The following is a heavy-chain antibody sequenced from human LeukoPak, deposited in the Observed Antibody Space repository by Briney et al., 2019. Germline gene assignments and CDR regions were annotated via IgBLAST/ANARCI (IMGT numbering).Heavy chain of an antibody. CDR1: GYTFTSYY. CDR2: INPSGGST. V-gene: IGHV1-46*01. CDR3: ARASGTIQLLDY. Sequence: GASVKVSCTASGYTFTSYYMHWVRQAPGQGLEWMGIINPSGGSTSYAQKFQGRVTMTRDTSTSTVYMELSSLRSEDTAVYYCARASGTIQLLDYWGQGTLVTVSS. D-gene: IGHD5-18*01. J-gene: IGHJ4*02.